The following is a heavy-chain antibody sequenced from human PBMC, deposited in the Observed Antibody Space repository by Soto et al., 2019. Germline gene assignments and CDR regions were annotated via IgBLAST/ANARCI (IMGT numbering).Heavy chain of an antibody. V-gene: IGHV4-30-4*08. Sequence: SETLSLSCTVSGGSISSGGYYWSWIRQHPGKGLEWIGYIYYSGSTYYNPSLKSRVTISVDTSKNQYSLKLFSVTAADTAVYYCARGTPLDFWGQGTLVTVSS. CDR3: ARGTPLDF. J-gene: IGHJ4*02. CDR2: IYYSGST. CDR1: GGSISSGGYY.